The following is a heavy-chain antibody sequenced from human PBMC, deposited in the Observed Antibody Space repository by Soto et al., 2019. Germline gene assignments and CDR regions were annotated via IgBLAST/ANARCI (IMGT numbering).Heavy chain of an antibody. V-gene: IGHV1-8*01. CDR3: AGTMVRGVKGHWFDP. CDR2: MNPNSGNT. CDR1: GYTFTSYD. Sequence: ASVKVSCKASGYTFTSYDINWARQATGQGLEWMGWMNPNSGNTGYAQKFQGRVTMTRNTSISTAYMELSSLRSEDTAVYYCAGTMVRGVKGHWFDPWGQGTLVTVSS. J-gene: IGHJ5*02. D-gene: IGHD3-10*01.